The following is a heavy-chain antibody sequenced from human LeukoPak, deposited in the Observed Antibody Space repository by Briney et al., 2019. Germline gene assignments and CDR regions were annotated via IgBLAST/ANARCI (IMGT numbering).Heavy chain of an antibody. D-gene: IGHD2-2*02. V-gene: IGHV1-69*13. CDR2: IIPIFGKA. J-gene: IGHJ5*02. CDR1: RGTFSSYA. CDR3: ARVAGGRYCSVTSCYMRGWFDP. Sequence: ASVKVSCKASRGTFSSYAISWVRQAPGQGLEWMGGIIPIFGKANYAQKFQGRVTITADESTSTAYMELSSLRSEDTAVYYCARVAGGRYCSVTSCYMRGWFDPWGQGTLVTVSS.